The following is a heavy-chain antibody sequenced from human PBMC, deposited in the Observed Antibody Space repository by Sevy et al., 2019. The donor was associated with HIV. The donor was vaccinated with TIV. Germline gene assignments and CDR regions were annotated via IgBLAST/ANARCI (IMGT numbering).Heavy chain of an antibody. CDR3: ARERQQLGPFDY. CDR1: GYTFTSYG. Sequence: ASVKVACKASGYTFTSYGISWVRQAPGQGLEWMGWISAYNGNTNYAQKLQGRVTMTTDTSTSTAYMELRSLRSDDTAVYYCARERQQLGPFDYWGQGTLVTVSS. V-gene: IGHV1-18*01. J-gene: IGHJ4*02. D-gene: IGHD6-13*01. CDR2: ISAYNGNT.